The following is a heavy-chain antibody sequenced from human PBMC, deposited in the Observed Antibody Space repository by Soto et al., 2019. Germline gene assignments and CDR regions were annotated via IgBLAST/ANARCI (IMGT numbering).Heavy chain of an antibody. CDR1: GGSFSGYY. V-gene: IGHV4-34*01. CDR3: ASSTGGHSSSTYFDY. D-gene: IGHD6-6*01. Sequence: PSETLSLTCAVYGGSFSGYYWSWIRQPPGKGLEWIGEINHSGSTNYNPSLKSRVTISVDTSKNQFSLKLSSVTAADTAVYYCASSTGGHSSSTYFDYWGQGTLVTVSS. J-gene: IGHJ4*02. CDR2: INHSGST.